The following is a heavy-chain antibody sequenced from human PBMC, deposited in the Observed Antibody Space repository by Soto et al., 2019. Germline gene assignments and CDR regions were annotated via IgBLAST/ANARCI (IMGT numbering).Heavy chain of an antibody. J-gene: IGHJ4*02. V-gene: IGHV4-59*01. CDR3: ARASQYYGSGPFDF. D-gene: IGHD3-10*01. Sequence: QVQLQESGPGLVKPSETLSLSCSVSGGSLSSYFWTWIRQTPGRGLEWIGHVYYSGHTKYNPSLTRRVTFSVDTSNNQFFLTLTSVTAADTATYFCARASQYYGSGPFDFWGQGTLVTVSS. CDR2: VYYSGHT. CDR1: GGSLSSYF.